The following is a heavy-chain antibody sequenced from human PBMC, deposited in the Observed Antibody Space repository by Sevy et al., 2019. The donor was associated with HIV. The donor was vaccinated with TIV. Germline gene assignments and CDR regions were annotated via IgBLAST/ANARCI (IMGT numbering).Heavy chain of an antibody. J-gene: IGHJ3*02. CDR1: GYSFTSYW. CDR2: IYPGDSDT. V-gene: IGHV5-51*01. Sequence: GESLKISCKGSGYSFTSYWIGWVRQMPGKGLEWMGIIYPGDSDTRYSPSFQAQVTISADKSISTAYLQWSSLKASDTAMYYCARHLKSHYYGSGSYYHDAFDIWGQGTMVTVSS. CDR3: ARHLKSHYYGSGSYYHDAFDI. D-gene: IGHD3-10*01.